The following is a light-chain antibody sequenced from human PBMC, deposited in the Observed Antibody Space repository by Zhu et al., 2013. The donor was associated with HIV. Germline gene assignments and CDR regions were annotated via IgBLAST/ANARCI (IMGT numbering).Light chain of an antibody. J-gene: IGLJ2*01. CDR1: SSDIGTYNL. CDR2: EVT. Sequence: QSALTQPASVSGSPGQSITISCTGTSSDIGTYNLVSWYQQHPGKAPKLILYEVTNRPSGISNRFSGSKSGNTASLTISGLQDDDEAEYYCNSHRSGTTLVLFGGGTKVTVL. V-gene: IGLV2-14*02. CDR3: NSHRSGTTLVL.